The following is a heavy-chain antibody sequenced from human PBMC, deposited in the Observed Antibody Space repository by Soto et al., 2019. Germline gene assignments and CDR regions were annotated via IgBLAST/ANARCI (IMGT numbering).Heavy chain of an antibody. Sequence: GGSLRLSCAGSGFSFSDHNLDWVRQAPGKGLEWISYISSSGLSIYYADSVKGRFTISRDNAKSSLYLQMNSLRAEDTAVYYCARSGNYRLDYWGQGTLVTVSS. CDR2: ISSSGLSI. CDR1: GFSFSDHN. D-gene: IGHD1-26*01. CDR3: ARSGNYRLDY. J-gene: IGHJ4*02. V-gene: IGHV3-48*03.